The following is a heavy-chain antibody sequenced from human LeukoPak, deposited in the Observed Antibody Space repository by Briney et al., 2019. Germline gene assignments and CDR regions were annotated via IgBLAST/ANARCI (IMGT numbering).Heavy chain of an antibody. CDR1: GFTVSSYS. CDR2: ISGSTSYI. Sequence: GSLRLSCASSGFTVSSYSMNWVRQAPGKGLEWVSSISGSTSYIFYADSVKGRFTISRDNAKNSLYLQMDSLRAEDTAVYYCARDHYSGSHFDYWGQGTLVTVSS. CDR3: ARDHYSGSHFDY. V-gene: IGHV3-21*01. J-gene: IGHJ4*02. D-gene: IGHD1-26*01.